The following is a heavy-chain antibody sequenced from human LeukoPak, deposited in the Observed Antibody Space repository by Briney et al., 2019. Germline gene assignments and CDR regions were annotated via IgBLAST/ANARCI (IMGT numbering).Heavy chain of an antibody. CDR1: GFTFSSYG. J-gene: IGHJ4*02. Sequence: GGSLRLSCAASGFTFSSYGMHWVRQAPGKGLEWVAVIWYDGSNKYYADSVEGRFTISRDNSKNTLYLQMNSLRAEDTAVYYCARDSGSGWYNYFDYWGQGTLVTVSS. D-gene: IGHD6-19*01. V-gene: IGHV3-33*01. CDR3: ARDSGSGWYNYFDY. CDR2: IWYDGSNK.